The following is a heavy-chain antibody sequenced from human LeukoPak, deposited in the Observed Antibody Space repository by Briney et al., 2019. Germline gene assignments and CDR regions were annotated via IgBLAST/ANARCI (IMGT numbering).Heavy chain of an antibody. CDR1: GFTFSSYS. CDR3: ARVGYSSGWYEGY. V-gene: IGHV3-21*01. J-gene: IGHJ4*02. Sequence: KVGESLKISCAASGFTFSSYSMNWVRQAPGKGLEWVSSISSSSSYIYYADSVKGRFTISRDNAKNSLYLQMNSLRAEDTAVYYCARVGYSSGWYEGYWGQGTLVTVSS. D-gene: IGHD6-19*01. CDR2: ISSSSSYI.